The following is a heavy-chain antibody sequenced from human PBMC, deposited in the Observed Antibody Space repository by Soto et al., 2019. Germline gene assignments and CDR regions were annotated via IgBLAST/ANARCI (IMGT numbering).Heavy chain of an antibody. CDR3: ARVKGSVYNNAIAT. V-gene: IGHV1-18*01. CDR1: GYTFTSYG. D-gene: IGHD3-22*01. Sequence: QVQLVQSGAEVKKPGASVKVSCKASGYTFTSYGLSWVRQAPGQGLEWMGWISAYNGNTNYAQKLQGRGTMTTDTYTSPAYMQLRSLRSDDTSVYYCARVKGSVYNNAIATSGQGTRGTSSS. J-gene: IGHJ5*02. CDR2: ISAYNGNT.